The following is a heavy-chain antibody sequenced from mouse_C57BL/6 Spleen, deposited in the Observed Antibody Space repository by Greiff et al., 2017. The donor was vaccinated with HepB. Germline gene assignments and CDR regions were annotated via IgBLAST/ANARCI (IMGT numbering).Heavy chain of an antibody. J-gene: IGHJ2*01. Sequence: QVQLQQPGAELVKPGASVKMSCKASGYTFTSYWITWVKQRPGQGLEWIGDIYPGSGSTNYNEKFKSKATLTVDTSSSTAYMQLSSLTSEDSAVYYWARSYDYDEGLFDYWGQGTTLTVSS. V-gene: IGHV1-55*01. CDR3: ARSYDYDEGLFDY. CDR1: GYTFTSYW. CDR2: IYPGSGST. D-gene: IGHD2-4*01.